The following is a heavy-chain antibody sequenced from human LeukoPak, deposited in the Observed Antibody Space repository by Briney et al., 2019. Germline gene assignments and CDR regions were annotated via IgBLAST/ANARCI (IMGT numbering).Heavy chain of an antibody. CDR2: ISGGGITT. CDR3: PRQSYASGRNPFDY. D-gene: IGHD1-14*01. J-gene: IGHJ4*02. V-gene: IGHV3-23*01. Sequence: GGSLRLSCAASGFTFSSFAMSWVRQAPGKGLEWVSTISGGGITTYYADSAKDRFTISRDNSKNTLYLQMNSLTAEDTAVYYCPRQSYASGRNPFDYWGQGILVTVSS. CDR1: GFTFSSFA.